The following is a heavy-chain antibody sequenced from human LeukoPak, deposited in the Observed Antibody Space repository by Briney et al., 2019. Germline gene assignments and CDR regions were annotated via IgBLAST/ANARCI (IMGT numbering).Heavy chain of an antibody. CDR3: AKEGVISETCDW. Sequence: GGSLRLSCVASGFQFSRYAIHWVRQAPGKGLEWVSLVSTGGSTTYYADSVRGRFNISRDNAKNTVFLQLNSLRAEDTAMYYWAKEGVISETCDWGGEGVLVTVSS. CDR1: GFQFSRYA. D-gene: IGHD2-21*01. J-gene: IGHJ4*02. V-gene: IGHV3-23*01. CDR2: VSTGGSTT.